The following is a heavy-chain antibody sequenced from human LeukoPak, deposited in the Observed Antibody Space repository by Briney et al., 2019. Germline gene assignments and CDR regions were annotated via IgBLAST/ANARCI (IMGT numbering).Heavy chain of an antibody. D-gene: IGHD6-13*01. CDR3: ARDLGTSSSWYSYYYMDV. V-gene: IGHV1-46*01. CDR2: INPSGGST. CDR1: GYTFTSYY. Sequence: ASVKVSCKASGYTFTSYYMHWVRQAPGQGLEWMGIINPSGGSTSYAQKFQGRVTMTRDMSTSTAYMELRSLRSDDTAVYYCARDLGTSSSWYSYYYMDVWGKGTTVTISS. J-gene: IGHJ6*03.